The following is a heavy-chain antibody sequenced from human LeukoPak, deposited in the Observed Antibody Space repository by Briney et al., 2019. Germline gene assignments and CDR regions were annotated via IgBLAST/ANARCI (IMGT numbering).Heavy chain of an antibody. J-gene: IGHJ3*02. V-gene: IGHV1-18*01. D-gene: IGHD3-10*01. CDR3: ARDSDYYGSGSHRDAFDI. CDR2: ISAYNGNT. Sequence: ASVKVSCKASGYTFTSHGISWVRQAPGQGLEWMGWISAYNGNTNYAQKLQGRVTMTTDTSTTTAYMELRSLTSDDTAVYYCARDSDYYGSGSHRDAFDIWGQGTMVTVSS. CDR1: GYTFTSHG.